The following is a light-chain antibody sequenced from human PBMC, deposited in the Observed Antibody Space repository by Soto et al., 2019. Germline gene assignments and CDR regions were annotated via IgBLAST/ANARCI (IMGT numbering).Light chain of an antibody. CDR1: QSISSY. J-gene: IGKJ4*01. CDR3: LKSYSTPSLT. Sequence: DIQMTQSPSSLSASVGDIVTITCRASQSISSYLNWYQQKPGKAPKLLIYAASSLQSGVPSRFSGSGSGTDFTLTISSMQPEDFAPYYCLKSYSTPSLTSGGGTKVEIK. V-gene: IGKV1-39*01. CDR2: AAS.